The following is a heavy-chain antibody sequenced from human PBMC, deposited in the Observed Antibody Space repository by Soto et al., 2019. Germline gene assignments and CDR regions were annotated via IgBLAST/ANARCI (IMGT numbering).Heavy chain of an antibody. CDR1: GFTFSSYG. V-gene: IGHV3-33*01. Sequence: GGSLRLSCAASGFTFSSYGMHWVRQAPGKGLEWVAVIWYDGSNKYYADSVKGRFTISRDNSKNTLYLQMNSLRAEDTAVYYCARRADYGDYSYFQHWGQGTLVTVSS. J-gene: IGHJ1*01. D-gene: IGHD4-17*01. CDR2: IWYDGSNK. CDR3: ARRADYGDYSYFQH.